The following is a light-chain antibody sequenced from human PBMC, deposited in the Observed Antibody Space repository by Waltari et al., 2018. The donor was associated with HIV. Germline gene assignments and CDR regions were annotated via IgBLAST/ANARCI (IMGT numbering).Light chain of an antibody. J-gene: IGKJ1*01. V-gene: IGKV3-11*01. CDR2: NAS. Sequence: ETAFTQSPGILSLSPGERATLSCRDSQNVSTYLAWYQQKPGQAPRLLIYNASNRATGIPDGFSGSGSGADFTLTSSSREPEDFAVYCCQQRSNWPWTFGQGAKGEIK. CDR1: QNVSTY. CDR3: QQRSNWPWT.